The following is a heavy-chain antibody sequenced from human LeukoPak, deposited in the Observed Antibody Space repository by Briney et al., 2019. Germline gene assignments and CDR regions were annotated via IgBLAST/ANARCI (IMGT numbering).Heavy chain of an antibody. V-gene: IGHV4-4*02. Sequence: PSATLSLTCAVSGGSISSSNWWSWVRQPPGKGLEWIGSIYYSGSTYYNPSLKSRVTISVDTSKNQFSLKLSSVTAADTAVYYCARAPYDILTGYFSYYYYYYMDVWGKGTTVTVSS. D-gene: IGHD3-9*01. J-gene: IGHJ6*03. CDR2: IYYSGST. CDR1: GGSISSSNW. CDR3: ARAPYDILTGYFSYYYYYYMDV.